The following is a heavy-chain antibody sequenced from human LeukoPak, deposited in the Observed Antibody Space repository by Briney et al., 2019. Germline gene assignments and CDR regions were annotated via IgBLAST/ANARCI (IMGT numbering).Heavy chain of an antibody. CDR2: INHSGST. CDR3: ARGLRYSGYVGLNWFDP. CDR1: GGSFSGYH. Sequence: SETLSLTCAVYGGSFSGYHWSWIRQPPGKGLEWIGEINHSGSTNYNPSLKSRVTISVDTSKNQFSLKLSSVTAADTAVYYCARGLRYSGYVGLNWFDPWGQGTLVTVSS. J-gene: IGHJ5*02. D-gene: IGHD5-12*01. V-gene: IGHV4-34*01.